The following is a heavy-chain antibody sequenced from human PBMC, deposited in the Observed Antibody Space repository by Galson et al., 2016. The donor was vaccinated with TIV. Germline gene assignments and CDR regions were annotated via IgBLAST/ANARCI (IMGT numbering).Heavy chain of an antibody. CDR2: TRNRYYSFST. CDR1: GFIFSDHY. J-gene: IGHJ6*02. D-gene: IGHD5-12*01. V-gene: IGHV3-72*01. Sequence: SLRLSCAASGFIFSDHYMDWVRQAPGKGLEWVGRTRNRYYSFSTEYAASVKGRFTVSRDDSNDSLYLQMNSLKTEDTAVYYCVRGLLVATVFYGMDVWGQGTTVTVSS. CDR3: VRGLLVATVFYGMDV.